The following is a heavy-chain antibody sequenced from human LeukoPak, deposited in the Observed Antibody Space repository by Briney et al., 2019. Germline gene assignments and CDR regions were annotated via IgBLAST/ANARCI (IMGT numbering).Heavy chain of an antibody. V-gene: IGHV3-30*18. CDR2: ISYDGSNK. J-gene: IGHJ4*02. CDR1: GFTFSSYG. D-gene: IGHD6-13*01. CDR3: ANSPSSSWYGRFDY. Sequence: GGSLRLSCAASGFTFSSYGMHWVRQAPGKGLEWVAVISYDGSNKYYADSVKGRFTISRDNSKNMLYLQMNSLRAEDTAVYYCANSPSSSWYGRFDYWGQGTLVTVSS.